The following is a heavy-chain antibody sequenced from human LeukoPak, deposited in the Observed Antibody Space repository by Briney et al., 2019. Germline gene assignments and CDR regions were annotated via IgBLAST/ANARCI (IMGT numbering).Heavy chain of an antibody. CDR1: GFTFSSYG. CDR3: AKEGIVATIGVYYFDY. J-gene: IGHJ4*02. CDR2: ISYDGSNK. Sequence: GGSLRLSCAASGFTFSSYGMHWVRQAPGKGLEWVAVISYDGSNKYYADSVKGRFTISRDNSKNTLYLQMNSLRAEDTAVYYCAKEGIVATIGVYYFDYWGQGTLVTVSS. D-gene: IGHD5-12*01. V-gene: IGHV3-30*18.